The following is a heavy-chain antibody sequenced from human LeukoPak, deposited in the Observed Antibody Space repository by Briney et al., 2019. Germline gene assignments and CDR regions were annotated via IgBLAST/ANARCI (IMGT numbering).Heavy chain of an antibody. CDR2: ISGSGGST. D-gene: IGHD3-22*01. CDR1: GFTFSSYA. CDR3: AKDRPKTYYHDSSGYYPFDY. J-gene: IGHJ4*02. Sequence: GGSLRLSCAASGFTFSSYAMSWVRQAPGKGLEWVSAISGSGGSTYYADSVKGRFTISRDNSKNTLYLQMNSLRAEDTAVYYCAKDRPKTYYHDSSGYYPFDYWGQGTLVTVSS. V-gene: IGHV3-23*01.